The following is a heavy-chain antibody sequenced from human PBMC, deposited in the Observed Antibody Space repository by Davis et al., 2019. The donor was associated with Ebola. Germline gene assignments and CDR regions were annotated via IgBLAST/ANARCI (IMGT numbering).Heavy chain of an antibody. CDR3: AKNVAETGDFES. D-gene: IGHD3-10*01. Sequence: ASVKVSCKASGYTFTSYAMHWVRQAPGQGLEWMGWISAYNGNTNYAQKLQGRVTMTTDTSTSTAYMELRSLRSDDTAVYYCAKNVAETGDFESWGQGTLVAVST. V-gene: IGHV1-18*01. CDR1: GYTFTSYA. CDR2: ISAYNGNT. J-gene: IGHJ4*02.